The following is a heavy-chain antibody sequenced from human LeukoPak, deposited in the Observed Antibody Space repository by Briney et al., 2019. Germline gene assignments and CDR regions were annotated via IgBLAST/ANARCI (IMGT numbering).Heavy chain of an antibody. CDR3: ARELPVYPLRFDY. D-gene: IGHD2-8*01. Sequence: GGSLRLSCAASGFTFSDYYMSWIRQAPGKGLEWVSYISSSGSTIYYAYSEKGRFTISRTTDKNSLYLQMNILRAEDTAVYYCARELPVYPLRFDYWGEGNLVTVSS. CDR1: GFTFSDYY. CDR2: ISSSGSTI. J-gene: IGHJ4*02. V-gene: IGHV3-11*04.